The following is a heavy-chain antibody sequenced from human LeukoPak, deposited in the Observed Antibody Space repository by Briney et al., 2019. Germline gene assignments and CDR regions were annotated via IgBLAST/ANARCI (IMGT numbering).Heavy chain of an antibody. Sequence: SETLSLTCAVYGGSFSGYYWSWIRQPPGKGLEWIGEINHSGSTNYNPSLKSRVTISVDTSKNQFSLKLSSVTAADTAVYYCARTSRFRGAFDIWGQGTMVTVSS. J-gene: IGHJ3*02. CDR2: INHSGST. D-gene: IGHD3-10*01. CDR1: GGSFSGYY. CDR3: ARTSRFRGAFDI. V-gene: IGHV4-34*01.